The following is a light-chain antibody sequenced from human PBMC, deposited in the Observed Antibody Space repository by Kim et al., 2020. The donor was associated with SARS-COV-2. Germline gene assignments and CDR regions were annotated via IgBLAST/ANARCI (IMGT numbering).Light chain of an antibody. V-gene: IGKV3-20*01. CDR3: QQYGSAPRT. J-gene: IGKJ2*01. Sequence: SPGDRATRSCRASQSVSNNYLAWYQQKPGQAPRLLIYGASSRATGIPDRFSGSGSGTDFTLSISSLEPEDFAVYYCQQYGSAPRTFGQGTKLEI. CDR2: GAS. CDR1: QSVSNNY.